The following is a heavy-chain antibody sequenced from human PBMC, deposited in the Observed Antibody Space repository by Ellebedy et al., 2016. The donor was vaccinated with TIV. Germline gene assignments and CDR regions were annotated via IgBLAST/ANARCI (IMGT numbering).Heavy chain of an antibody. CDR1: GGSISSSFYY. V-gene: IGHV4-39*07. J-gene: IGHJ6*02. D-gene: IGHD2-21*01. CDR2: IYYSERT. Sequence: GSLRLXCTVSGGSISSSFYYWGWIRQPPGKGLEWIGSIYYSERTYYNPSLKSRVTISVDTSKNQFSLKLRSVTAADTGVYYCVRGAYSYGLDVWGQGTTVTVSS. CDR3: VRGAYSYGLDV.